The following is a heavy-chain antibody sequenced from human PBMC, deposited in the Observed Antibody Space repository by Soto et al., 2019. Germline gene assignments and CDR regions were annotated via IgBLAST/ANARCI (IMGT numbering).Heavy chain of an antibody. D-gene: IGHD3-10*01. CDR2: IDPSDSYT. J-gene: IGHJ6*02. CDR1: GYSFTSYW. V-gene: IGHV5-10-1*01. CDR3: ARLRGITMVRGVRYYYYGMDV. Sequence: PGESLKITSKGSGYSFTSYWFSWVRQMPGKGLEWMGRIDPSDSYTNYSPSFQGHVTISADKSISTAYLQWSSLKASDTAMYYCARLRGITMVRGVRYYYYGMDVWGQGTTVTVSS.